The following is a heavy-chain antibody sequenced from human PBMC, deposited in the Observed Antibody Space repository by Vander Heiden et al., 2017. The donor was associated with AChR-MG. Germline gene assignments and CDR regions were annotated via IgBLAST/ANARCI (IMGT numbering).Heavy chain of an antibody. V-gene: IGHV3-23*01. D-gene: IGHD3-10*01. CDR2: ISGSGGST. CDR1: GFPFSSYA. Sequence: EVQLLESGGGLVQPGGSLRLSCAASGFPFSSYAMSWVRQASGKGLEWVSAISGSGGSTYYADSVKGRFTISRDNSKNTLYLQMNSLRAEDTAVYYCAKGRVRGVIITASAYWGQGTLVTVSS. J-gene: IGHJ4*02. CDR3: AKGRVRGVIITASAY.